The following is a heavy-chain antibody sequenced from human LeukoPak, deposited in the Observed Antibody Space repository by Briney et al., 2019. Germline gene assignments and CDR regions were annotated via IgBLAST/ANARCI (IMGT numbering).Heavy chain of an antibody. J-gene: IGHJ4*02. CDR1: GFTFSGYA. V-gene: IGHV3-53*01. CDR3: ARYDGGSGPFDY. Sequence: GGSLRLSCAASGFTFSGYAMSWVRQAPGKGLEWVSVLYSGGNTYYADSVKGRFTISRDNSKNTLYLQMNSLRAEDTAVYYCARYDGGSGPFDYWGQGTLVTVSS. CDR2: LYSGGNT. D-gene: IGHD3-10*01.